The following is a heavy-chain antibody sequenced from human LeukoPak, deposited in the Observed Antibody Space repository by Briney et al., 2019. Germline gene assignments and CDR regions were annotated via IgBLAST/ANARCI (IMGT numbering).Heavy chain of an antibody. CDR1: GYAFTSYG. J-gene: IGHJ4*02. V-gene: IGHV1-46*01. CDR2: INPSGGST. Sequence: GASVKVSCKASGYAFTSYGISWVRQAPGQGLEWMGIINPSGGSTSYAQKFQGRVTMTRDMSTSTVYMELSSLRSEDTAVYYCARVNLGYYDSSGYYTVDYWGQGTLVTVSS. D-gene: IGHD3-22*01. CDR3: ARVNLGYYDSSGYYTVDY.